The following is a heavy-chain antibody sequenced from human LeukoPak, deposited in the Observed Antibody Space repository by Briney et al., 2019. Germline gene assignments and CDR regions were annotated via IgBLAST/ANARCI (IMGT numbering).Heavy chain of an antibody. J-gene: IGHJ4*02. Sequence: PGGSLRLSCAASGLNFISYAMHCVRQPAGKGLEWVAVISYDGSNKHYADSVKGRFTISRDNSKNTLYLQMNSLRADDTAVYYCASEYSSAYYPNFDYWGQGTLVTVSS. CDR2: ISYDGSNK. CDR1: GLNFISYA. D-gene: IGHD6-19*01. V-gene: IGHV3-30-3*01. CDR3: ASEYSSAYYPNFDY.